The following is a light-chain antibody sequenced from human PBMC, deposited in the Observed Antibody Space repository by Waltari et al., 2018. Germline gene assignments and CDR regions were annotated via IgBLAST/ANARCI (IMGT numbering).Light chain of an antibody. V-gene: IGLV8-61*01. Sequence: QTVVTQAPSLSVSPGVTVTLTCALRSASLSHTSYASWYQQTPGQAPRTLVYKANARSSGVPDRFSGSILGNTAALTITGAQADDESDYYCALYMGSGIWVFGGGTRLTVL. CDR2: KAN. CDR3: ALYMGSGIWV. J-gene: IGLJ3*02. CDR1: SASLSHTSY.